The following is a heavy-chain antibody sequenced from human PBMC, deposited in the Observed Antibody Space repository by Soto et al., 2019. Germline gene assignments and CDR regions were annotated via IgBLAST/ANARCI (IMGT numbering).Heavy chain of an antibody. CDR2: INSSGST. J-gene: IGHJ4*02. CDR1: GSFISYY. CDR3: AQWEYTYDFYIFDY. Sequence: ETLSLTCAVHGSFISYYWTWIRQSPGKGLEWIGEINSSGSTNYNPSLKSRVTISVDTSKNQFSLKLISVTAADTAVYYCAQWEYTYDFYIFDYWGQGPLVTVYS. D-gene: IGHD5-18*01. V-gene: IGHV4-34*01.